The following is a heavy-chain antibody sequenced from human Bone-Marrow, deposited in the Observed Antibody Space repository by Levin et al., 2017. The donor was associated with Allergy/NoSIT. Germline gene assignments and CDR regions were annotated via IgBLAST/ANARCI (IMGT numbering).Heavy chain of an antibody. CDR3: ATAGNHYYYGLDV. CDR2: FAPAEGEA. J-gene: IGHJ6*02. Sequence: ASVKVSCKLSGYSLTELSMHWVRQAPGKGLEWMGGFAPAEGEAIYAQKFQGRVTMTEGTSTDTAYMELRSLRSEDTAVYYCATAGNHYYYGLDVWGQGTTVTVSS. V-gene: IGHV1-24*01. CDR1: GYSLTELS. D-gene: IGHD3-10*01.